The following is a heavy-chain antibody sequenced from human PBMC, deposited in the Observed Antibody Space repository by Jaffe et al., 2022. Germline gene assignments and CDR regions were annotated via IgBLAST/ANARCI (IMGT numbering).Heavy chain of an antibody. CDR1: GYTFTSYA. CDR3: ARDDYGGCSGGSCYSRDDWFDP. D-gene: IGHD2-15*01. J-gene: IGHJ5*02. Sequence: QVQLVQSGSELKKPGASVKVSCKASGYTFTSYAMNWVRQAPGQGLEWMGWINTNTGNPTYAQGFTGRFVFSLDTSVSTAYLQISSLKAEDTAVYYCARDDYGGCSGGSCYSRDDWFDPWGQGTLVTVSS. CDR2: INTNTGNP. V-gene: IGHV7-4-1*02.